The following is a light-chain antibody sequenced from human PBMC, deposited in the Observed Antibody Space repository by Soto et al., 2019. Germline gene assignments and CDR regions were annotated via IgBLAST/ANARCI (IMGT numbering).Light chain of an antibody. CDR3: QQYGSSPST. J-gene: IGKJ4*01. CDR1: QSVRSTY. Sequence: EIVLTQSPGTLSLSPGESASLSCRATQSVRSTYLAWYQQKPGQAPRLLIYGASSRATGIPDRFSGSGSGTDFTLTISRLEPEDFAVYYCQQYGSSPSTFGGGTKV. V-gene: IGKV3-20*01. CDR2: GAS.